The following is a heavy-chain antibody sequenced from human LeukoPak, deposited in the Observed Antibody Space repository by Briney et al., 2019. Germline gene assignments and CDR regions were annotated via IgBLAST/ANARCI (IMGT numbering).Heavy chain of an antibody. V-gene: IGHV4-34*01. J-gene: IGHJ2*01. D-gene: IGHD4-17*01. CDR2: INHSGST. Sequence: SETLSLTCTVSGGSISSYYWSWIRQPPGKGLEWIGEINHSGSTNYNPTLKSRVTISVDTSSNHFSLMMDSVTTTDTAVYYCARGTKSPRTTVLTSFWYFDLWGRGTLVTVSS. CDR3: ARGTKSPRTTVLTSFWYFDL. CDR1: GGSISSYY.